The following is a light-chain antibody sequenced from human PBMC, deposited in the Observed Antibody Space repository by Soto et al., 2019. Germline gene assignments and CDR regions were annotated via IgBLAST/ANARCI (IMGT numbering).Light chain of an antibody. J-gene: IGKJ1*01. CDR3: QQYGTSPRT. CDR2: AAS. CDR1: QSVRNND. V-gene: IGKV3-20*01. Sequence: EIVLTQSPGTLSLSPGERATLSCRASQSVRNNDLAWYQQRPGQAPMLLIYAASSRATGIPDRFSGSGSGTDFTLTIRRLEPEDFAVYYCQQYGTSPRTFGQGTKVDI.